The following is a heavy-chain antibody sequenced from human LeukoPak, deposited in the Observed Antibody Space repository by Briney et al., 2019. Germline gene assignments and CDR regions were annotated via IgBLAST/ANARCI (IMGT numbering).Heavy chain of an antibody. CDR1: GFTFSSYW. D-gene: IGHD3-10*01. J-gene: IGHJ4*02. CDR3: ARAASGSLDLFFDY. V-gene: IGHV3-74*01. Sequence: GGSLRLSCAASGFTFSSYWMHWVRQAPGKGLVWVSRINSDGSSTSYADSVKGRFTISRDNAKNTLYLQMNSLRTEDTAVYYCARAASGSLDLFFDYWGQGTLVTVSS. CDR2: INSDGSST.